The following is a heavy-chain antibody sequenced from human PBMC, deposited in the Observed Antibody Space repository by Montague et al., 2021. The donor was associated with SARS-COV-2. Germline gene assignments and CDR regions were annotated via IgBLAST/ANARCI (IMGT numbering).Heavy chain of an antibody. Sequence: SETLSLTCAVHGGSFSTYSWNWIRQPPGKGLEWIGEIHHGGSINYNPSLKSRVTISADTFKNQFSLKLTSVAAADTAVYYCARLGDGVVPSPILGVGPYYSYYYMDVWGKGTTVTVSS. J-gene: IGHJ6*03. CDR2: IHHGGSI. CDR1: GGSFSTYS. V-gene: IGHV4-34*01. D-gene: IGHD3-10*01. CDR3: ARLGDGVVPSPILGVGPYYSYYYMDV.